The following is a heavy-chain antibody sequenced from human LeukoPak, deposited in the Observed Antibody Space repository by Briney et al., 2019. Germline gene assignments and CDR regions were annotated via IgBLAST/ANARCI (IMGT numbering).Heavy chain of an antibody. D-gene: IGHD3-9*01. Sequence: PGGSLRLSCAASGFTFSSYAMNWDRQAPGKGLEWVSTISGSGGSTYYADSVKGRFTISRDNSKNTLYLQMNSLRAEDTAVYYCAKHYDILTGYYSGVDYWGQGTLVTVSS. J-gene: IGHJ4*02. CDR3: AKHYDILTGYYSGVDY. CDR2: ISGSGGST. CDR1: GFTFSSYA. V-gene: IGHV3-23*01.